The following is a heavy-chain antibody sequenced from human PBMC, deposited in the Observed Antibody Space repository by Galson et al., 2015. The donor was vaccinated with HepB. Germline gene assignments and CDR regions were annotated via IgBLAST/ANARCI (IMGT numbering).Heavy chain of an antibody. J-gene: IGHJ4*02. Sequence: SLRLSCAASGFTFNNYAMHWVRQAPGKGLEYVSGISSNGGSTYYADSVKGRFTISRDNSKNKLYLQMSSLRADDTAVYYCVKDWAYCSGGGCFPFDDWGQGTLVTVSS. D-gene: IGHD2-15*01. CDR2: ISSNGGST. V-gene: IGHV3-64D*06. CDR1: GFTFNNYA. CDR3: VKDWAYCSGGGCFPFDD.